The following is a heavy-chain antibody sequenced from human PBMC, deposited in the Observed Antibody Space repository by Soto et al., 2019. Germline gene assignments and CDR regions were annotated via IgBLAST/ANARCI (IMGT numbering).Heavy chain of an antibody. CDR2: ISYHGSDK. CDR1: GFTFSNYG. D-gene: IGHD4-17*01. CDR3: AKVNLTTTMTTVGY. V-gene: IGHV3-30*18. Sequence: QVQLVESRGGVVQPGRSLRLSCAASGFTFSNYGMHWVRPAPGKGLEWVAVISYHGSDKYYADSVKGRFTISRDNSNNTLYLPMDRLRAEDTAVYYWAKVNLTTTMTTVGYWGQGTLVTVSS. J-gene: IGHJ4*02.